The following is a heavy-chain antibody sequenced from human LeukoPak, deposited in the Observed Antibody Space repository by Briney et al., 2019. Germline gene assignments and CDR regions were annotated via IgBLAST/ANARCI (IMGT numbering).Heavy chain of an antibody. D-gene: IGHD2-21*02. CDR3: ARECGGDCYPAFDY. V-gene: IGHV3-30-3*01. CDR1: GFTFSSYA. J-gene: IGHJ4*02. CDR2: ISYDGSNK. Sequence: TGRSLRLSCAASGFTFSSYAMHWVRQAPGKGLERVAVISYDGSNKYYADSVKGRFTISRDNSKNTLYLQMNSLRAEDTAVYYCARECGGDCYPAFDYWGQGTLVTVSS.